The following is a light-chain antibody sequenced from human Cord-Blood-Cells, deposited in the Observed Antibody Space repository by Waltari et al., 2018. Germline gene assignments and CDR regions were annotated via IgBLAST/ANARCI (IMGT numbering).Light chain of an antibody. CDR2: DVS. V-gene: IGLV2-14*01. J-gene: IGLJ1*01. CDR1: SIDVGGYNS. Sequence: QSALTQPASVPGSPGQSITIPCTGTSIDVGGYNSVSWNQQHPGKDPKLMIYDVSNRPSGVSNRFSGSKSGNTASLTISGLQAEDEADYYCSSYTSSSTPFYVFGTGTKVTVL. CDR3: SSYTSSSTPFYV.